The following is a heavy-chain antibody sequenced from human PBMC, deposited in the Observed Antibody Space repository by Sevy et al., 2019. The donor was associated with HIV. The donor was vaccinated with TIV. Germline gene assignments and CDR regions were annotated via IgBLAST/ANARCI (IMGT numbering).Heavy chain of an antibody. CDR1: GGSISSSDNY. Sequence: SESLSLTCTVSGGSISSSDNYWGWIRQPPGKGLDWIASSYYSGSTYYNPSLKSRVTISVDTSKNQLHLKLRSVTAADTAVYYCARRRVEDYYGSGTPPVVNGPFDIWGQGTMVTVSS. J-gene: IGHJ3*02. CDR2: SYYSGST. V-gene: IGHV4-39*01. CDR3: ARRRVEDYYGSGTPPVVNGPFDI. D-gene: IGHD3-10*01.